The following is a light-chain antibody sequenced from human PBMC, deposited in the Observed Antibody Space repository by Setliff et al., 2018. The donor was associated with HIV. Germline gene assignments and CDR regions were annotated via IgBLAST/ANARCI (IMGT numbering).Light chain of an antibody. V-gene: IGLV2-23*01. CDR1: SSDVGRYNL. J-gene: IGLJ1*01. CDR2: QAT. CDR3: CSNTGSNTYV. Sequence: QSVLTQPASVSGSPGQSITISCTGTSSDVGRYNLVSWYQQHPGEAPKLMIYQATKRPSGVSNRFSGSKSGNTASLTISGLQAEDEADYYCCSNTGSNTYVFGTGTKGTVL.